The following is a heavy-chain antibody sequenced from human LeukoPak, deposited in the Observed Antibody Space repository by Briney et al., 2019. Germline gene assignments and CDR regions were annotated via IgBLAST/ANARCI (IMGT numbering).Heavy chain of an antibody. CDR3: TRDRAGYCSTTNCP. CDR2: ISGNGGST. J-gene: IGHJ5*02. D-gene: IGHD2-2*03. CDR1: GFTFSNYA. Sequence: PGGSLRLSCAASGFTFSNYAMTWVRQAPGKGLEWVAAISGNGGSTYYADSVKGRFTISRDNARNTLYLQMNSLRAEDTAVYYCTRDRAGYCSTTNCPWGQGTLVTVSS. V-gene: IGHV3-23*01.